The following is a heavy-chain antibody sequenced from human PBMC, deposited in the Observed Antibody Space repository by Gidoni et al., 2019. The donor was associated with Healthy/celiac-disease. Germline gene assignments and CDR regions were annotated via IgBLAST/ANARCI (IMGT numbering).Heavy chain of an antibody. Sequence: QVQLVESGGGVVQPGRSLRLSCAASGFTSSSYGMHWVRQAPGKGLGWVAVISYDGSNKYYADSVKGRFTISRDNSKNTLYLQMNSLRAEDTAVYYCAKAYDSSGYHYFDYWGQGTLVTVSS. J-gene: IGHJ4*02. D-gene: IGHD3-22*01. V-gene: IGHV3-30*18. CDR2: ISYDGSNK. CDR3: AKAYDSSGYHYFDY. CDR1: GFTSSSYG.